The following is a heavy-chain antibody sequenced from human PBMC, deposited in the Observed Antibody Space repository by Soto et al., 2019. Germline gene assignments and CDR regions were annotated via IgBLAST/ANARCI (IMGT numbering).Heavy chain of an antibody. CDR3: ANERVGEMATGVYFDY. CDR1: GGTFSNGA. Sequence: QVQLVQSGAEVKRPGSSVKVSCKISGGTFSNGAFSWVRQAPGQGLEWMGGIIPLFGTPSYAQKFQGRVTVTADESSSTVYMELSSLTSEDTAIYYCANERVGEMATGVYFDYWGQGTLVSVSS. J-gene: IGHJ4*02. CDR2: IIPLFGTP. V-gene: IGHV1-69*01. D-gene: IGHD3-10*01.